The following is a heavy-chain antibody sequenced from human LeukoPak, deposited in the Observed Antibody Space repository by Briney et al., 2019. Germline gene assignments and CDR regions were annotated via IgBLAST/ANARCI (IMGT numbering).Heavy chain of an antibody. CDR1: GFTFSSYA. D-gene: IGHD1-26*01. V-gene: IGHV3-23*01. J-gene: IGHJ4*02. Sequence: GGSLRLSCAASGFTFSSYAMSWVRQAPGKGLEWVSVISGSGGSTYYADSVKGRFTISRDNSKNTLYLQIHSLRAEDTAVYYCARGTVGAINTFDYWGQGTLVTVSS. CDR3: ARGTVGAINTFDY. CDR2: ISGSGGST.